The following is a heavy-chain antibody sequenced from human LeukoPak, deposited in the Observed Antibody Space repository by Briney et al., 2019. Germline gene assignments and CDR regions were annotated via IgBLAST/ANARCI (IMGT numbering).Heavy chain of an antibody. Sequence: GRSLRLSCAASGFTFSSYGMHWVRQAPGKGLEWVAVISYDGSNKYYADSVKGRFTISRDNSKNTLYLQMNSLRAEDTAVYYCARGGGLYDSSAYDYWGQGTLVTVSS. CDR3: ARGGGLYDSSAYDY. CDR1: GFTFSSYG. J-gene: IGHJ4*02. D-gene: IGHD3-22*01. CDR2: ISYDGSNK. V-gene: IGHV3-30*03.